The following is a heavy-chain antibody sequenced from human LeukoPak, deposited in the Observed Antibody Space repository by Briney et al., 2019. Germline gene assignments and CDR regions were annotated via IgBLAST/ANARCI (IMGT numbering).Heavy chain of an antibody. Sequence: PGGSLRLSCAASGFTFSSYAMSWVRQAPGKGLEWVSAISGSGGSTYYADSVKGRFTISRDNSKNTLYLQMNSLRAEDTAVYYCAKDQELKRRAGYGSPFDYWGQGTLVTVSS. V-gene: IGHV3-23*01. CDR3: AKDQELKRRAGYGSPFDY. J-gene: IGHJ4*02. CDR1: GFTFSSYA. CDR2: ISGSGGST. D-gene: IGHD1-1*01.